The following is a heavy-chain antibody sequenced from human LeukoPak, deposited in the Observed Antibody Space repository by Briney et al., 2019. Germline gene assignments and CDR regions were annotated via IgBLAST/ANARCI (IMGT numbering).Heavy chain of an antibody. Sequence: ASVKVSCRASGYTFIGYYMHWVRQAPGQGLEWMGWINPNSGGTNYAQKFQGRVTMTRDTSISTAYMELSRLRSDDTAVYYCARGMVRGHDYYYYYYGMDVWGQGTTVTVSS. J-gene: IGHJ6*02. CDR3: ARGMVRGHDYYYYYYGMDV. D-gene: IGHD3-10*01. CDR2: INPNSGGT. V-gene: IGHV1-2*02. CDR1: GYTFIGYY.